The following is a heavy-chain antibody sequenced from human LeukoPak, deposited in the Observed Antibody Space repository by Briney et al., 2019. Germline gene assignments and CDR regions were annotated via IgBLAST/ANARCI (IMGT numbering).Heavy chain of an antibody. Sequence: ASVKVSCKASGYTFTSYGITWVRQAPGKGLAGMGWISDYNGNTSYAKKFRGRVTMTTDKSTSTAYMELRSLTSDDTAVYYCARDLEASSGSSTWGGYWGQGTLVTVSS. CDR1: GYTFTSYG. V-gene: IGHV1-18*01. CDR3: ARDLEASSGSSTWGGY. D-gene: IGHD1-26*01. CDR2: ISDYNGNT. J-gene: IGHJ4*02.